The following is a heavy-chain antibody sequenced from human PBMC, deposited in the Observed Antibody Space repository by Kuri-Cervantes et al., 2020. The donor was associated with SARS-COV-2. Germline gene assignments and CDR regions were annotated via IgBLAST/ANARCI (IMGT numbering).Heavy chain of an antibody. V-gene: IGHV3-33*01. J-gene: IGHJ4*02. CDR3: ASGYSHGFADY. Sequence: LSLTCEASGFTFSSYGMHWVRQAPGKGLEWVAVIWYDGSNKYYADSVKGRFTISRDNSKNTLYLQMNSLRAEDTAVYYCASGYSHGFADYWGQGTLVTVSS. CDR2: IWYDGSNK. CDR1: GFTFSSYG. D-gene: IGHD5-18*01.